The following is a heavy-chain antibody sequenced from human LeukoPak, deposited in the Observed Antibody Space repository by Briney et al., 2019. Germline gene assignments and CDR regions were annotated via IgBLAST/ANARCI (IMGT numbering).Heavy chain of an antibody. Sequence: GGSLRLSCAASGFTFSSYSMNWVRQAPGKGLEWVSSISSSSSYIYYADSVKGRFTISRDNAKNSLYLQMNSLRAEDTAVYYCASAIITMKKYWGQGTLVTVSS. V-gene: IGHV3-21*01. CDR1: GFTFSSYS. CDR2: ISSSSSYI. CDR3: ASAIITMKKY. J-gene: IGHJ4*02. D-gene: IGHD3-22*01.